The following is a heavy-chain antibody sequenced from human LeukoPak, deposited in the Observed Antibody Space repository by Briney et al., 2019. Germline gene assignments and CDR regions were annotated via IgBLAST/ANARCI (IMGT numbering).Heavy chain of an antibody. D-gene: IGHD6-19*01. J-gene: IGHJ4*02. V-gene: IGHV3-15*01. CDR2: IKSKTDGGTT. CDR1: GFTFSSYE. CDR3: TTDPTPSPGWYSSGV. Sequence: GGSLRLSCAASGFTFSSYEMNWVRQAPGKGLEWVGRIKSKTDGGTTDYAAPVKGRFTISRDDSKNTLYLQMNSLKTEDTAVYYCTTDPTPSPGWYSSGVWGQGTLVTVSS.